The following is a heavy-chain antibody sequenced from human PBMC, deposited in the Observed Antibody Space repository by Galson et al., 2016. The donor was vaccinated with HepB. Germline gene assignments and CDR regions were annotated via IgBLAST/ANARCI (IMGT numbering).Heavy chain of an antibody. CDR2: INAGNGNT. CDR1: GYTFTSYA. CDR3: ARVDYSSNWFAFDI. V-gene: IGHV1-3*01. D-gene: IGHD6-13*01. Sequence: SVKVSCKASGYTFTSYAIHWVRQAPGQRLEWMGWINAGNGNTKYSQKFQGRVTITRDTSASTAYMELSSLRSEDTAVYYCARVDYSSNWFAFDIWGQGTMVTVSS. J-gene: IGHJ3*02.